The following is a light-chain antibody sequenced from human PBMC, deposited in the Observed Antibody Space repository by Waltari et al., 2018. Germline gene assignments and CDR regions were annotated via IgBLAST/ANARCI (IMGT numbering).Light chain of an antibody. CDR3: QVWDIDSDPSVV. CDR2: DDI. Sequence: SYVLTQPPSVSVAPGRTARLTCGGDNVGTKNAHWYQQKPGQAPVMVVYDDIDRPSGIPERFSGSNSGNTATLIINRVEAGDEADYYCQVWDIDSDPSVVFGGGTKLTVL. J-gene: IGLJ2*01. V-gene: IGLV3-21*03. CDR1: NVGTKN.